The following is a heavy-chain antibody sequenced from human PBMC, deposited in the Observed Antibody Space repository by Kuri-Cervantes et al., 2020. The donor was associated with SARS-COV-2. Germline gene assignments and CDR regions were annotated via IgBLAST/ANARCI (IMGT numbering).Heavy chain of an antibody. D-gene: IGHD3-22*01. V-gene: IGHV3-53*01. J-gene: IGHJ4*02. CDR3: ATVSDYYDSSGYFLDFDY. CDR2: IYSGGST. CDR1: GFPVSSNY. Sequence: GESLKISCAASGFPVSSNYMSWVRQAPGKGLEWVSVIYSGGSTYYADSVKGRFTISSDNAKNSLYLQMDSLRAEDTAVYYCATVSDYYDSSGYFLDFDYWGQGTLVTVSS.